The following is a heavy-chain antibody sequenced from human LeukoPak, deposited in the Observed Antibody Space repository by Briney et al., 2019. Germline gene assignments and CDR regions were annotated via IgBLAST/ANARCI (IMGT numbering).Heavy chain of an antibody. CDR1: GFTFSSYW. CDR3: ARDRRGDICFYGLDV. J-gene: IGHJ6*02. CDR2: INSDGSST. V-gene: IGHV3-74*01. D-gene: IGHD2-21*01. Sequence: TGGSLRLSCAASGFTFSSYWMHWVRQAPGKGLVWVSRINSDGSSTSYADSVKGRFTISRDNSKNTLYLEMNSLRAEDTAVYYCARDRRGDICFYGLDVWGQGTTVSVSS.